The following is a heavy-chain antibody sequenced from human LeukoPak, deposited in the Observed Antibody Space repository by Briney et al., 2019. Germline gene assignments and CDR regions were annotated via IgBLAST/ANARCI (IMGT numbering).Heavy chain of an antibody. CDR2: ISSSGSTI. Sequence: GGSLRLSCAASGFTFSDYYMSWIRQAPGKGLEWVSYISSSGSTIYYADSVKGRFTISRDNAKNSLYLQMNSLRAEDTAVYYCATHIAADAFDIWGQGTMVTASS. CDR3: ATHIAADAFDI. V-gene: IGHV3-11*01. J-gene: IGHJ3*02. CDR1: GFTFSDYY. D-gene: IGHD6-25*01.